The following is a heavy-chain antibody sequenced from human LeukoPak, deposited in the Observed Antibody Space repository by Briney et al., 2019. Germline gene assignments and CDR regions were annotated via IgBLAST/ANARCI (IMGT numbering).Heavy chain of an antibody. V-gene: IGHV3-53*01. J-gene: IGHJ6*03. CDR3: ARAGIVVVPAANLDYYYMDV. CDR2: IYSGGTT. D-gene: IGHD2-2*01. Sequence: SGGSLRLSCAVSGFTVSGNYMSWVRQAPGKGLEWVSLIYSGGTTYYADSVKGRFTISRDNSKNTLYLQMNSLRAEDTAVYYCARAGIVVVPAANLDYYYMDVWGKGTTVTVSS. CDR1: GFTVSGNY.